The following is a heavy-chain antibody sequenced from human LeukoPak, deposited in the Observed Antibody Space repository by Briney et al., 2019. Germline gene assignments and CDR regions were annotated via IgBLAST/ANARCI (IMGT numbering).Heavy chain of an antibody. D-gene: IGHD3-10*01. CDR3: ARDNSRFGDGMDV. V-gene: IGHV3-33*01. CDR1: GFTFSSYG. CDR2: IWYDGSNK. J-gene: IGHJ6*04. Sequence: GGSLRLSCAASGFTFSSYGMHWVRQAPGEGLEWVAVIWYDGSNKYYAGSVKGRFTISRDNSKNTLYLQMNSLRAEDTAVYYCARDNSRFGDGMDVWGKGTTVTVSS.